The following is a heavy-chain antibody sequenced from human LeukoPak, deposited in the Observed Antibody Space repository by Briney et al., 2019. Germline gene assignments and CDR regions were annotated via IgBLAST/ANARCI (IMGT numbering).Heavy chain of an antibody. CDR1: GFTFSSYT. V-gene: IGHV3-21*01. CDR2: ISPSGHST. CDR3: GRDFVGESGAGGP. Sequence: PGGSLRLSCAASGFTFSSYTMNWVRQAPGKGLEWVSSISPSGHSTWNADSVKGRFTISRDNAKNSLYLQMNSLGAEDTAIYYCGRDFVGESGAGGPWGQGTLITVSS. D-gene: IGHD3-10*01. J-gene: IGHJ5*02.